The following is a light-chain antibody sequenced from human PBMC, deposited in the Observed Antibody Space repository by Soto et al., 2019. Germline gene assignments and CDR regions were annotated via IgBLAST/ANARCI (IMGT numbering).Light chain of an antibody. V-gene: IGKV3-20*01. J-gene: IGKJ3*01. Sequence: EIVMRQYQATLSGSRGDRATXSCRXSQSVRSSYLDWYQQKPFQSPRLLIYGASSMATCIPDRFSCSASGTDFNLTIRPLESKDFAVYCCQHYGSSDPISFGPGTKVYI. CDR1: QSVRSSY. CDR2: GAS. CDR3: QHYGSSDPIS.